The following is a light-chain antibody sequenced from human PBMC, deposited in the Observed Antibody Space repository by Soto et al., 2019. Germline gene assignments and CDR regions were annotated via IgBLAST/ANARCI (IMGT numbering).Light chain of an antibody. CDR3: SSFTGTSALIL. V-gene: IGLV2-14*01. CDR2: EVS. Sequence: QSVVTQPASVPGSPGQSITISCTGTSSDVGGYDYVSWYQQYPGKAPRLIIYEVSNRPSGVSNRFSGSKSGNTASLTISGLRAEDEGDYFCSSFTGTSALILFGGGTKLTVL. CDR1: SSDVGGYDY. J-gene: IGLJ2*01.